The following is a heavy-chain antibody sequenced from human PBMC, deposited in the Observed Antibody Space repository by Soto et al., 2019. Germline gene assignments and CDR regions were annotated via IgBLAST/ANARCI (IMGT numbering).Heavy chain of an antibody. D-gene: IGHD3-10*01. Sequence: QVQLVQSGAEVKRPGSSVKVSCKASGDTFTFYSINWVRQAPGLGLEWMGRINPILSMSNYAQRFQGRVTRTAYKSTSTAYMELSSLRSEDTAIYYCASSYGSGYRAFDYWGQGALVTVSS. V-gene: IGHV1-69*02. CDR1: GDTFTFYS. CDR2: INPILSMS. J-gene: IGHJ4*02. CDR3: ASSYGSGYRAFDY.